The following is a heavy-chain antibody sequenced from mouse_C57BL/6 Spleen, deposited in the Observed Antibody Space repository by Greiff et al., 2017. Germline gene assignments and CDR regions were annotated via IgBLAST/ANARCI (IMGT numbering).Heavy chain of an antibody. J-gene: IGHJ4*01. V-gene: IGHV6-3*01. CDR3: TGGGYDAMDY. Sequence: EVQGVESGGGLVQPGGSMKLSCVASGFTFSNYWMNWVRQSPEKGLEWVAQIRLKSDNYATHYAESVKGRFTISRYDSKSSVYLQMNNLRAEDTGIYYCTGGGYDAMDYWGQGTSVTVSS. CDR1: GFTFSNYW. CDR2: IRLKSDNYAT.